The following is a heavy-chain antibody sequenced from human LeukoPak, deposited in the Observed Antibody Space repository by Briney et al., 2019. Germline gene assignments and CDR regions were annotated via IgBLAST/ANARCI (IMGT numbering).Heavy chain of an antibody. D-gene: IGHD2-15*01. CDR3: AKDNGSPSLVVVLVATAPDY. J-gene: IGHJ4*02. V-gene: IGHV3-30*18. CDR2: ISYDGSQK. CDR1: GFIVSSNY. Sequence: GGSLRISCAASGFIVSSNYMGWVRQAPGKGLEWVAVISYDGSQKYYADSVKGRFTISRDDSKNTVYLQMNSLSAEDTAVYYCAKDNGSPSLVVVLVATAPDYWGQGTLVTVSS.